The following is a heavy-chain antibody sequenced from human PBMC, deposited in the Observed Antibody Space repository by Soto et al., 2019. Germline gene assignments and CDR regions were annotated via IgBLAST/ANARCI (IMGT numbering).Heavy chain of an antibody. CDR2: INAGNGNT. D-gene: IGHD1-1*01. Sequence: VASVKVSCKASGYTFANYAMHWVRQAPGQRPEWMGWINAGNGNTEYSQKFQGRVTITRDTSASTAYMELSSLRSEDTAVYYCARGTRANCYYMDVWGKGTTVTVSS. CDR1: GYTFANYA. CDR3: ARGTRANCYYMDV. J-gene: IGHJ6*03. V-gene: IGHV1-3*01.